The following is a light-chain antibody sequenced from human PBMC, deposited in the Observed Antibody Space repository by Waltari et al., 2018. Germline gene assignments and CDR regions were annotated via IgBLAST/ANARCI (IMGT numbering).Light chain of an antibody. CDR2: KDS. CDR3: QLWDSRSDHRV. V-gene: IGLV3-25*02. Sequence: SYELTQPPSVSVSPGQTARITCSGDELPKQYAYWYQQKPGQAPVLVIYKDSERPSGIPERFSGSNSGNTATLTISSVEDGDEADYYCQLWDSRSDHRVFGGGTKLTVL. CDR1: ELPKQY. J-gene: IGLJ2*01.